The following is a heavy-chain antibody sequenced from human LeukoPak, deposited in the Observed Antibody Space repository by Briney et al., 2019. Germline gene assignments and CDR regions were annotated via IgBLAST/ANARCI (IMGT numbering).Heavy chain of an antibody. Sequence: SETLSLTCTVSGGSISSYYWSWIRQPPGKGLEWIGYIYYSGSTNYNPSLKSRVTISVDTSKNQFSLKLRSVTAADTAVYYCARRRYSSSWFNDAFDIWGQGTMVTVSS. D-gene: IGHD6-13*01. J-gene: IGHJ3*02. V-gene: IGHV4-59*01. CDR3: ARRRYSSSWFNDAFDI. CDR2: IYYSGST. CDR1: GGSISSYY.